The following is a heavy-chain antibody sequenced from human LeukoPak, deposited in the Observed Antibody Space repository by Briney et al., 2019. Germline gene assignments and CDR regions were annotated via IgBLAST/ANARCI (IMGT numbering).Heavy chain of an antibody. D-gene: IGHD1-26*01. V-gene: IGHV3-30*04. CDR2: ISYDGSNK. CDR3: AREGGTHFDY. J-gene: IGHJ4*02. Sequence: AGGSLRLSCAASGFTFSSYAMHGVRQAPGKGLEWVAVISYDGSNKYYADSVKGRFTISRDNSKNTLYLQMNSLRAEDTAVYYCAREGGTHFDYWGQGTLVTVSS. CDR1: GFTFSSYA.